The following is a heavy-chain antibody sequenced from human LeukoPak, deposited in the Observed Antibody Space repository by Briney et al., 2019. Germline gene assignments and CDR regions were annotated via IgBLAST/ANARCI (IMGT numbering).Heavy chain of an antibody. CDR2: ISGSGGST. J-gene: IGHJ6*02. CDR3: ARGRPDYYYGMDV. CDR1: GFTFSSYA. D-gene: IGHD6-6*01. Sequence: PGGSLRLSCAASGFTFSSYAMSWVRQAPGKGLEWGSAISGSGGSTYYADSVKGRFTISRDNSKNTLYLQMNSLRAEDTAVYYCARGRPDYYYGMDVWGQGTTVTVSS. V-gene: IGHV3-23*01.